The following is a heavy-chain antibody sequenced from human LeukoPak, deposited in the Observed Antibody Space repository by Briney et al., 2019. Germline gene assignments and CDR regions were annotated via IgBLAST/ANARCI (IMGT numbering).Heavy chain of an antibody. Sequence: ASVKVSCKASGGTFSSYAISWVRQAPGQGLEWMGRIIPILGIANYAQKFQGRVTITADKSTSTAYVELSSLRSEDTAVYYCARGNDYYDSSGYYNYWGQGTLVTVSS. V-gene: IGHV1-69*04. CDR2: IIPILGIA. CDR3: ARGNDYYDSSGYYNY. J-gene: IGHJ4*02. D-gene: IGHD3-22*01. CDR1: GGTFSSYA.